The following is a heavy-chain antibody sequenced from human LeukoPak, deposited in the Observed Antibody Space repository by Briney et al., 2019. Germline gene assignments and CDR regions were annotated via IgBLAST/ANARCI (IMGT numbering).Heavy chain of an antibody. CDR1: GFSLSSTGPG. CDR3: AHRLSSAYDLSPFDY. V-gene: IGHV2-5*02. Sequence: SGPTLVKPTQTLTLTSTVSGFSLSSTGPGVGWIRLPPGKALEWRALIFWDDDKRYSPSLKSRLTITKDTSKNQVGLTLRNMDPMDTATYYCAHRLSSAYDLSPFDYWGQGILVTVSS. CDR2: IFWDDDK. D-gene: IGHD5-12*01. J-gene: IGHJ4*02.